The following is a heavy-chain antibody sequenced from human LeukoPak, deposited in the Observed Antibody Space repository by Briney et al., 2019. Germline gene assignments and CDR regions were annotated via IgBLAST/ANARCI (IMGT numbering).Heavy chain of an antibody. CDR2: IDYGGST. CDR1: DGSISSYY. D-gene: IGHD3-22*01. CDR3: ARAIDGGYYDNSGYYDSGVYNLCYYMDV. J-gene: IGHJ6*03. V-gene: IGHV4-59*01. Sequence: SESLSLTCTVSDGSISSYYWSWIRQPPGKGLEWLGYIDYGGSTNYNPSLQSRVTISMDTSSNQFSLRLSSVTAADTAVYYCARAIDGGYYDNSGYYDSGVYNLCYYMDVWGKGTTVTVSS.